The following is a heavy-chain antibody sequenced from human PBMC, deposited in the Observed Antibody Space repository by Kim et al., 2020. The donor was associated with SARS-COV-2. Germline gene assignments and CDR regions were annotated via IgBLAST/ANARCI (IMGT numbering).Heavy chain of an antibody. Sequence: GGSLRLSCAASGFTFSSYAMSWVRQAPGKGLEWVSAISGSGGSTYYADSVKGRFTISRDNSKNTLYLQMNSLRAEDTAVYYCAKFAYFGRQQLVQIDYWGQGTLVTVSS. J-gene: IGHJ4*02. V-gene: IGHV3-23*01. CDR1: GFTFSSYA. CDR3: AKFAYFGRQQLVQIDY. CDR2: ISGSGGST. D-gene: IGHD6-13*01.